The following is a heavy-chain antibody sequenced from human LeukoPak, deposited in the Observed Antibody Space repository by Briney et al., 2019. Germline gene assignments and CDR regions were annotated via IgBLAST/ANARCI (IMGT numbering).Heavy chain of an antibody. CDR3: ARVPARGSTSCTRCYFDY. J-gene: IGHJ4*02. CDR1: GGSISSGGYY. D-gene: IGHD2-2*01. CDR2: IYYSGST. Sequence: KTSETLSLTCTVSGGSISSGGYYWSWIRQHPGKGLEWIGYIYYSGSTYYNPSLKSRVTISVDTSKNQFSLKLSSVTAADTAVYYCARVPARGSTSCTRCYFDYWGQGTLVTVSS. V-gene: IGHV4-31*03.